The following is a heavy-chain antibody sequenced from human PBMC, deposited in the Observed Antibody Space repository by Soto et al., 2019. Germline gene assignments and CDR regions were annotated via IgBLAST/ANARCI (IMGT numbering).Heavy chain of an antibody. CDR2: ISAYNGNT. Sequence: QVQLVQSGAEVKKPGASVKVSCKASGYSVTSYGISWVRQAPGQGLEWMGWISAYNGNTNYAQKFQARVTKTTDTSTKTAYMELRSLRADDTAVYYCARETYHYDSSGYFGLDVWGQGTTVTVSS. CDR3: ARETYHYDSSGYFGLDV. CDR1: GYSVTSYG. D-gene: IGHD3-22*01. J-gene: IGHJ6*02. V-gene: IGHV1-18*01.